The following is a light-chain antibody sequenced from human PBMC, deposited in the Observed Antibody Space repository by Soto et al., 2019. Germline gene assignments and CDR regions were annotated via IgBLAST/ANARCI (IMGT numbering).Light chain of an antibody. CDR3: QQSYRIPDT. V-gene: IGKV1-39*01. CDR2: GIS. Sequence: DIQMTQSPSSLSASVGDRVTITCRASQSISSYLNWYQQKPGKAPKLLIYGISNLQSGVPSGFSGRGTGTDFTLTISSVQPEDFASYYCQQSYRIPDTFGQGTKLEIK. CDR1: QSISSY. J-gene: IGKJ2*01.